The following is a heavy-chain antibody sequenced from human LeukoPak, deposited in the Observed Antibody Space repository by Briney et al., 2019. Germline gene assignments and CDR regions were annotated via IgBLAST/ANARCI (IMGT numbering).Heavy chain of an antibody. Sequence: PGGSLRLSCAASGFTFSSYGMTWVRQAPGKGLEWVSTIGDSTYYADSVKGRFTISRDNSKNTLYLQMNSLRAEDTAVYYCAKAEGGSRYSGIDYWGQGALVTVSS. J-gene: IGHJ4*02. D-gene: IGHD2-15*01. CDR1: GFTFSSYG. CDR2: IGDST. V-gene: IGHV3-23*01. CDR3: AKAEGGSRYSGIDY.